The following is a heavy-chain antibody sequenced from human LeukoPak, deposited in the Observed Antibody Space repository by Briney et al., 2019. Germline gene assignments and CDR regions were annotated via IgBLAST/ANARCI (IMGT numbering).Heavy chain of an antibody. CDR2: IKQDGSEK. J-gene: IGHJ4*02. Sequence: PGGSLRLSCAASGFTFSSYWMSWVRQAPGKGLEWVANIKQDGSEKYYVDSVKGRFTISRDNAKNSLYLRVNSLRAEDTAVYYCARDMGSGSYSGYWGQGTLVTVSS. V-gene: IGHV3-7*01. CDR1: GFTFSSYW. CDR3: ARDMGSGSYSGY. D-gene: IGHD1-26*01.